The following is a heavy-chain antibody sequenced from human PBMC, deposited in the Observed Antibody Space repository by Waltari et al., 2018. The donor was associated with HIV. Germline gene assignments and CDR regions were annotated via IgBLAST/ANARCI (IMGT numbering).Heavy chain of an antibody. Sequence: QVQLRQWDAGLLQPSETLSLTCAVYGASLSEHFWASIGQSPDKGLEWIGENDHNGETNYNPSFKSRVTISLDMSKNQFSLKLKSATAADTAVYFCVRGLGSRPFYRSYEPRGQGSPVTVSS. CDR2: NDHNGET. CDR1: GASLSEHF. CDR3: VRGLGSRPFYRSYEP. J-gene: IGHJ5*02. D-gene: IGHD3-16*01. V-gene: IGHV4-34*01.